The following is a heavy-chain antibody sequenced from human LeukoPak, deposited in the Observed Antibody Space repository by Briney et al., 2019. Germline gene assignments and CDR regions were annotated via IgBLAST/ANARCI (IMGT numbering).Heavy chain of an antibody. Sequence: GASVKVSCKASGYTFTSYDINWVRQATGQGLEWMGWMNPNSGNTGYAQKFQGRVTMTRNTSISTAYMELSSLRSEDTAVYYCARGGGATNYCYYYYMDVWGKGTTVTVSS. CDR2: MNPNSGNT. V-gene: IGHV1-8*02. CDR3: ARGGGATNYCYYYYMDV. J-gene: IGHJ6*03. D-gene: IGHD5-12*01. CDR1: GYTFTSYD.